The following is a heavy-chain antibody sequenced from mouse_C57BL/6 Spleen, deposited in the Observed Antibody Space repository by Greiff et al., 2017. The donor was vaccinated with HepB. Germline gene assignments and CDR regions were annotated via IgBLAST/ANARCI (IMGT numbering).Heavy chain of an antibody. CDR3: ARGRRDSSGYVGWFAY. D-gene: IGHD3-2*02. Sequence: EVKLMESGPGLVKPSQSLSLTCSVTGYSITSGYYWNWIRQFPGNKLEWMGYISYDGSNNYNPSLKNRISITRDTSKNQFFLKLNSVTTEDTATYFCARGRRDSSGYVGWFAYWGQGTLVTVSA. J-gene: IGHJ3*01. CDR1: GYSITSGYY. CDR2: ISYDGSN. V-gene: IGHV3-6*01.